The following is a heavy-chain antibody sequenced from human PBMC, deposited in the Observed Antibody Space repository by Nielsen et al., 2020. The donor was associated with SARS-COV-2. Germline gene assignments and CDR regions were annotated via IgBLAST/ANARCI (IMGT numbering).Heavy chain of an antibody. D-gene: IGHD3-22*01. V-gene: IGHV3-21*01. CDR2: ISSSSSYI. Sequence: GESLKISCAASGFTFSSYSMNWVRQAPGKGLEWVSSISSSSSYIYYADSVKGRFTISRDNAKNSLYLQMNSLRAEDTAVYYCATFHYYDSSAFDYWGHGTLVTVSS. CDR1: GFTFSSYS. CDR3: ATFHYYDSSAFDY. J-gene: IGHJ4*01.